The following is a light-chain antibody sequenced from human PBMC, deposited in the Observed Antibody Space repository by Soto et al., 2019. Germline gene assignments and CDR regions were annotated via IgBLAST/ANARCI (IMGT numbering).Light chain of an antibody. J-gene: IGKJ1*01. CDR1: QGISND. Sequence: AIQMTQSPSSLSASVGDRVTITCRASQGISNDLGWDQQKPGKAPKLLMYATSNFQTGVPSRFSGSGSGPHFPLPISSLHPQDFATYYCLQDYSYPRTFGQGTKVEIK. V-gene: IGKV1-6*01. CDR2: ATS. CDR3: LQDYSYPRT.